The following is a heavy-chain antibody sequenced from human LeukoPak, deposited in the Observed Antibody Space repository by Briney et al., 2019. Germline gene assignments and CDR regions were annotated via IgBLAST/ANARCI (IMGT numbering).Heavy chain of an antibody. CDR2: IYYTGST. D-gene: IGHD2-8*02. V-gene: IGHV4-59*08. CDR3: ARLGYCTSDRCLPDH. CDR1: GGSISSYY. Sequence: SETLSLTCTVSGGSISSYYWSWIRQPPGKGLEWIGYIYYTGSTTYNPSLKSRVTISVDASKNQFSLKLSSVTAADTAVYYCARLGYCTSDRCLPDHWGQGSLVTVSP. J-gene: IGHJ4*02.